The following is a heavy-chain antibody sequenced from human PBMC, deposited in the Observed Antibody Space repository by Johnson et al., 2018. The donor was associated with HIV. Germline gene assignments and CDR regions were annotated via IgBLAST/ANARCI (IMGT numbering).Heavy chain of an antibody. Sequence: QVQLVESGGGVVQPGRSLRLSCAASGFTFSSYAMHWVRQAPGKGLEWVAVISYDGSNKYYADSVKGRFTIYRDKPKNTLYLQMNSLRAEDTAVYYCARDGLSGAFDIWGQGTMVTVSS. CDR3: ARDGLSGAFDI. D-gene: IGHD6-25*01. J-gene: IGHJ3*02. V-gene: IGHV3-30-3*01. CDR1: GFTFSSYA. CDR2: ISYDGSNK.